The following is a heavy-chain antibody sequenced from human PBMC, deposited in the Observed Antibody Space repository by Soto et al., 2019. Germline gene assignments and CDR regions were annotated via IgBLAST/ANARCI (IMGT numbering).Heavy chain of an antibody. CDR2: ISGSGGDT. CDR1: GFTFTTYT. J-gene: IGHJ4*02. Sequence: GGSLRLSCAASGFTFTTYTMSWVRQAPGKGLEWVSAISGSGGDTYYADFVKGRFTISRDNSKNTLYLQMNSLRVEDTAVYYCAHEQIDYWGQGTLVTVSS. V-gene: IGHV3-23*01. CDR3: AHEQIDY.